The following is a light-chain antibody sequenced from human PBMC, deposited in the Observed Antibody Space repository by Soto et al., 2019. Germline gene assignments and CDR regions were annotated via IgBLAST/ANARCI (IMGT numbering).Light chain of an antibody. CDR2: GAS. V-gene: IGKV3-20*01. CDR3: QQYGSSTPT. J-gene: IGKJ1*01. CDR1: QSVDSSY. Sequence: EIVWTQSPGTLSLSPGARATLSCRATQSVDSSYLAWYNQRPGQVPRXIIYGASSRETGIPDRFSGSGAGTECTLTINRLEPEDFALDSCQQYGSSTPTFGQGTKVDIK.